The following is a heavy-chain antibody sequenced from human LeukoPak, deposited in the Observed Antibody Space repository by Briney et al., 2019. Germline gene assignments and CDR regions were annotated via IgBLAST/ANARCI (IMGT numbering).Heavy chain of an antibody. Sequence: GGTLRLSCAASGFTFSSYGMHWVRQAPGKGLEWVAFIRYDGSNKYYADSVKGRFTISRDNSKNTLYLQMNSLRVEDTAVYYCAKDHADTRRGICRDSSSCPFDYWGQGTLVTVSS. CDR1: GFTFSSYG. J-gene: IGHJ4*02. V-gene: IGHV3-30*02. CDR3: AKDHADTRRGICRDSSSCPFDY. D-gene: IGHD6-13*01. CDR2: IRYDGSNK.